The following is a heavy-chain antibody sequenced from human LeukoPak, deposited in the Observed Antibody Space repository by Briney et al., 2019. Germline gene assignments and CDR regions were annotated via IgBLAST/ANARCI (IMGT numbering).Heavy chain of an antibody. Sequence: ASVKVSCKASGYTFANHDINWVRQATGQGLEWMGWMSPTSGNTGYAQKFQGRVTMTGDTSISTAYMELSSLRSEDTAVYYCARALKLSYESSVLSLWGQGTLITVSS. CDR2: MSPTSGNT. D-gene: IGHD3-22*01. CDR3: ARALKLSYESSVLSL. V-gene: IGHV1-8*01. CDR1: GYTFANHD. J-gene: IGHJ4*02.